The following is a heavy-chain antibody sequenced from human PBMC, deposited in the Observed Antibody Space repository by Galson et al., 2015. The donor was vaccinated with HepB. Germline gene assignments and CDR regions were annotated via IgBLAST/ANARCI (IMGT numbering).Heavy chain of an antibody. Sequence: SLRLSCAASGFTFDDYGMSWVRQAPGKGLEWVSGINWNGGSTGYADSVKGRFTISRDNAKNSLYLQMNSLRAEDTALYHCARGGAAAVVGSFDYWGQGTLVTVSS. D-gene: IGHD6-13*01. J-gene: IGHJ4*02. CDR3: ARGGAAAVVGSFDY. CDR2: INWNGGST. CDR1: GFTFDDYG. V-gene: IGHV3-20*01.